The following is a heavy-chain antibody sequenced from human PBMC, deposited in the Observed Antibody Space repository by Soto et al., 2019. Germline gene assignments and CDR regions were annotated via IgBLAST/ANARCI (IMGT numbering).Heavy chain of an antibody. CDR1: GFTFSDYA. Sequence: PGGSLRLSCTASGFTFSDYAMAWVRQAPGKGLEWVSTISGGSSATYYGDSVKGRFTISRDNAKKTLFLQLNRLSAEDTATYYCAKVLSKNYYYPFDFWGQGTQVTVSS. V-gene: IGHV3-23*01. CDR3: AKVLSKNYYYPFDF. D-gene: IGHD3-10*01. J-gene: IGHJ4*02. CDR2: ISGGSSAT.